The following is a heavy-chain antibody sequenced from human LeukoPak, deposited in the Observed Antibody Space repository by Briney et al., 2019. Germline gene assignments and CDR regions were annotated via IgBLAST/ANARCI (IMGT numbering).Heavy chain of an antibody. Sequence: GGSLRLSCAASGFTFSKYEMNWVRQAPGKGLEWVSYISSSGSTIYYADSAKGRFTISRDNAKNSLYLQMNSLRAEDTAVYYCAELGITMIGGVWGKGTTVTISS. CDR3: AELGITMIGGV. J-gene: IGHJ6*04. CDR2: ISSSGSTI. D-gene: IGHD3-10*02. V-gene: IGHV3-48*03. CDR1: GFTFSKYE.